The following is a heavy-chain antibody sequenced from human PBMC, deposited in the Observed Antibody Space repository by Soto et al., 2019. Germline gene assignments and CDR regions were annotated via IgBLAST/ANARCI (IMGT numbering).Heavy chain of an antibody. CDR3: ARDSWSQY. Sequence: EVQLVESGGGLVQPGGSLRLSCAASGSSVSSYYMNWVSQAPGKGLEWVSIIHNGSETYYADSVKDRVTVSRDNSKNTVFLQMNSLRVEDSAVYYCARDSWSQYWGQGTLVTVSS. D-gene: IGHD2-15*01. V-gene: IGHV3-66*01. CDR2: IHNGSET. J-gene: IGHJ1*01. CDR1: GSSVSSYY.